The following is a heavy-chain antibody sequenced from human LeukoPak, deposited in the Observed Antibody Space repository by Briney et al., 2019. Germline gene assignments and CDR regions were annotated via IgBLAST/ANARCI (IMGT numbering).Heavy chain of an antibody. D-gene: IGHD6-19*01. CDR1: GFTFSDNY. CDR2: ISSSGNTT. V-gene: IGHV3-11*04. J-gene: IGHJ4*02. Sequence: PGGSLRLSCAASGFTFSDNYMSWIRQAPGKGLEWVSYISSSGNTTYNADSVKGRFSITRDNAKNSLYLQMNSLRAEDTAVYYCARDGGSAWFLDYWGQGTLVTVSS. CDR3: ARDGGSAWFLDY.